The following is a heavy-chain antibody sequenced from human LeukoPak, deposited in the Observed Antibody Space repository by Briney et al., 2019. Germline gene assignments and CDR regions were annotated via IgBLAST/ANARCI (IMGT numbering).Heavy chain of an antibody. J-gene: IGHJ2*01. CDR2: ISSSSSYI. CDR3: AKDGPEQGYRCYSEVNNSLYWDFRL. V-gene: IGHV3-21*04. D-gene: IGHD4-23*01. CDR1: GFTFSSYS. Sequence: GGSLRLSCAASGFTFSSYSMNWVRQAPGKGLEWVSSISSSSSYIYYADSVKGRFTISRDNAKNSLYLQMNSLRAEDTAVYYWAKDGPEQGYRCYSEVNNSLYWDFRLWGRWPLGT.